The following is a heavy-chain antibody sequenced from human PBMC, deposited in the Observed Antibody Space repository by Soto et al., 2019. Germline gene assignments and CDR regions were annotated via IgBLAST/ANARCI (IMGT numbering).Heavy chain of an antibody. J-gene: IGHJ4*02. CDR1: GVSIGSHDW. CDR2: SHQSGNT. D-gene: IGHD5-18*01. V-gene: IGHV4-4*02. Sequence: QVQLQESGPGLVKPSGTLSLTCAVSGVSIGSHDWWTWVRQPPGKGLEWIGESHQSGNTNYNSSLESRVTLSLDKSKNHFSLPLSSVTVADTAVYYCATRDTGRVYWGQGTLVNVSS. CDR3: ATRDTGRVY.